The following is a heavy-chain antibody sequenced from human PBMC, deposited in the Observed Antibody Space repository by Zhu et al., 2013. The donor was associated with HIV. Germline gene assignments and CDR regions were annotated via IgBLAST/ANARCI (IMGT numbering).Heavy chain of an antibody. D-gene: IGHD4-4*01. Sequence: LVQVWGXGXKPGASVKVSCKASGYTFNRRIIYTGVRQAPGQGLEWMGWINPNSGGTNYAQKFRGRVTMTRDTSITTGYLELSRLRSDDTAVYYCARGVDDYRNFYSFNYWGQGTLVTVAS. CDR2: INPNSGGT. J-gene: IGHJ4*02. V-gene: IGHV1-2*02. CDR1: GYTFNRRI. CDR3: ARGVDDYRNFYSFNY.